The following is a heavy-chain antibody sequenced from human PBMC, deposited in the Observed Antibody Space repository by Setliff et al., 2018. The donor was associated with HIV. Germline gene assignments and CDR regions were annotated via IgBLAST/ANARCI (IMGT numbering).Heavy chain of an antibody. D-gene: IGHD3-3*01. CDR1: GGSISSYY. Sequence: SETLSLTCTVSGGSISSYYWSWIRQPPGKGLEWIGYIYYSGSTNYNPSLKSRVTISVDTSKNQFSLNLSSVTAADTAVYYCASLFRLSGFWISFLPDYWGQGILVAVSS. V-gene: IGHV4-59*08. CDR2: IYYSGST. J-gene: IGHJ4*02. CDR3: ASLFRLSGFWISFLPDY.